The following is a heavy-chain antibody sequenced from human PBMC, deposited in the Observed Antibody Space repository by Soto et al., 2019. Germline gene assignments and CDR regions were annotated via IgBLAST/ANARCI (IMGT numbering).Heavy chain of an antibody. J-gene: IGHJ4*02. V-gene: IGHV1-3*01. Sequence: QVQLVQSGAEVKKPGASVKVSCKASGYTFTSYAMHWVRQAPGQRLEWMGWINAGNGNTKYSKKFQGRVTITRDTSASTAYMELSSLRSEDTAVYYCAGERAVAVIFDYWGQGTLVAVSS. D-gene: IGHD6-19*01. CDR3: AGERAVAVIFDY. CDR2: INAGNGNT. CDR1: GYTFTSYA.